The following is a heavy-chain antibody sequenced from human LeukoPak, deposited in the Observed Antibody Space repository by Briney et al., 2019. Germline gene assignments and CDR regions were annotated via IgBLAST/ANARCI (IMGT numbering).Heavy chain of an antibody. CDR1: GGSISSGGYY. J-gene: IGHJ4*02. V-gene: IGHV4-30-2*01. CDR2: IYHSGST. CDR3: ARTPNPSRFRKPAAIVYFDY. Sequence: TSQTLSLTCTVSGGSISSGGYYWSWIRQPPGKGLEWIGYIYHSGSTYYNPSLKSRVTISVDRSKNQFSLKLSSVTAADTAVYYCARTPNPSRFRKPAAIVYFDYWGQGTLVTVSS. D-gene: IGHD2-2*01.